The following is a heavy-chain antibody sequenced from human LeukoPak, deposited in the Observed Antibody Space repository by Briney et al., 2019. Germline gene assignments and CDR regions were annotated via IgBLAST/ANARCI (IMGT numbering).Heavy chain of an antibody. CDR3: ARTTEGGYTYNYFYYYYMDV. V-gene: IGHV4-59*01. J-gene: IGHJ6*03. CDR1: GGSISSYY. Sequence: SETLSLTCTVSGGSISSYYWSWTRQPPGKGLEWIGYIYYSGSTNYNPSLKSRISISVDTSKNQFSLKLSSVTAADTAVYYCARTTEGGYTYNYFYYYYMDVWGKGTTVTISS. D-gene: IGHD5-18*01. CDR2: IYYSGST.